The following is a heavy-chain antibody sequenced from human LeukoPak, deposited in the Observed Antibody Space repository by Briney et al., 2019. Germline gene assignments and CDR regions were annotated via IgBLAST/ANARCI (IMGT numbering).Heavy chain of an antibody. V-gene: IGHV1-69*04. CDR1: GGIFITYA. Sequence: SVKVSCTASGGIFITYAISWVRQAPGQGLEWMGRIIPILGIANYAQKFQGRVTITADKSTSTAYMDLSSLRSEDTAVYYCARDLPPYCFAYWGQGTLVTVSS. CDR3: ARDLPPYCFAY. J-gene: IGHJ4*02. CDR2: IIPILGIA.